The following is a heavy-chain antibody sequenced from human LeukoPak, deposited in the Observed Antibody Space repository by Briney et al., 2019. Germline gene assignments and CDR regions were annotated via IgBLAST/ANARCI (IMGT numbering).Heavy chain of an antibody. D-gene: IGHD3-16*02. Sequence: MASETLSLTCAVYGGSFSGYYWSWIRQPPGKGLEWIGEINHSGSTNYNPSLKSRVTISVDTSKNQLSLKLSSVTAADTAVYYCARSPGYDYVWGSYRPDYWGQGTLVTVSS. J-gene: IGHJ4*02. CDR3: ARSPGYDYVWGSYRPDY. CDR2: INHSGST. V-gene: IGHV4-34*01. CDR1: GGSFSGYY.